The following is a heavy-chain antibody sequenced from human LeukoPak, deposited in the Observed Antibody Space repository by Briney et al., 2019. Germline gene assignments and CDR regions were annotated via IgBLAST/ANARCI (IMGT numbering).Heavy chain of an antibody. D-gene: IGHD2-2*01. CDR1: EYTFSGHY. CDR2: INPISGGT. Sequence: GASVKVSLTSSEYTFSGHYIHWVRQAPGQGLEWMGWINPISGGTNYAQKFQGRVTMTRDTSISTAYMDLSRLGSDDTAVYYCARVSTSGCGTTRCLVLDIWGQGMMITVSS. J-gene: IGHJ3*02. V-gene: IGHV1-2*02. CDR3: ARVSTSGCGTTRCLVLDI.